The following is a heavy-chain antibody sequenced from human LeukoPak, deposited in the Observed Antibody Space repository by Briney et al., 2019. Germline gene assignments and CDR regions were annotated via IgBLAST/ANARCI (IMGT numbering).Heavy chain of an antibody. CDR2: IYYSGST. D-gene: IGHD5-18*01. J-gene: IGHJ3*02. V-gene: IGHV4-59*01. CDR3: ARSGYSYGADAFDI. Sequence: SETLSLTCIVSGGSISSYYWSWIRQPPGKGLEWIGYIYYSGSTNYNPSLKSRVTISVATSKNQFSLKLSSVTAADTAVYYCARSGYSYGADAFDIWGQGTMVTVSS. CDR1: GGSISSYY.